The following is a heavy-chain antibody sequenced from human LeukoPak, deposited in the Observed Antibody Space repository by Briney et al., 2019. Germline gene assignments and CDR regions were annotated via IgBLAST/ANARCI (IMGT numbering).Heavy chain of an antibody. CDR3: ARGTGIAAAVTSLFQY. Sequence: ASVKVSCKASGYTFTSYYMHWLRQAPGQGLEWMGVINPSGGSTSYAQKFQGRVTMTRDTSTSTVYMELSSLRSEDTAVYYCARGTGIAAAVTSLFQYWGQGTLVTVSS. V-gene: IGHV1-46*01. CDR1: GYTFTSYY. CDR2: INPSGGST. J-gene: IGHJ1*01. D-gene: IGHD6-13*01.